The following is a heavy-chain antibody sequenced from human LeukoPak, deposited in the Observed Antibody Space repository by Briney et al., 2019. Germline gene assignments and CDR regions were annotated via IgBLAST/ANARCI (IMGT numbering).Heavy chain of an antibody. CDR2: IYHSGST. V-gene: IGHV4-38-2*01. Sequence: KPSETLSLTCAVSGYSISSGYYWGWIRQPPGKGLEWIGSIYHSGSTYYNPSLKSRVTISVDTSKNQFSLKLSSVTAADTAVYYCARSQITIFGVAIDSLYYFDYWGQGTLVTVSS. J-gene: IGHJ4*02. D-gene: IGHD3-3*01. CDR3: ARSQITIFGVAIDSLYYFDY. CDR1: GYSISSGYY.